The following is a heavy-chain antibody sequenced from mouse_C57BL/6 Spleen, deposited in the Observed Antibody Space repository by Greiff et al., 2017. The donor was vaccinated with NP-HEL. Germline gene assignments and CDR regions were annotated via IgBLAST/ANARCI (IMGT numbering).Heavy chain of an antibody. CDR3: ARSTPHDYDGDAMDY. J-gene: IGHJ4*01. CDR1: GYTFTSYW. D-gene: IGHD2-4*01. V-gene: IGHV1-64*01. CDR2: IHPNSGST. Sequence: VQLQQPGAELVKPGASVKLSCKASGYTFTSYWMHWVKQRPGQGLEWIGMIHPNSGSTNYNEKFKSKATLTVDKSSSTAYMQLSSLTSEDSAVYYCARSTPHDYDGDAMDYWGQGTSVTVSS.